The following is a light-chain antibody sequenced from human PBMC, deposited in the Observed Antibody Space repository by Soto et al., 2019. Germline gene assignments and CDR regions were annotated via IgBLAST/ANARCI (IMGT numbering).Light chain of an antibody. V-gene: IGKV3-20*01. CDR3: QQYGSPPWT. J-gene: IGKJ1*01. CDR2: GAS. CDR1: QSVSNNY. Sequence: EIVLTQSPDTLSLSPGEGATLSCRASQSVSNNYLLWYQQKPGQAPRPLVYGASTRAPGIPDRFSGSGSGTDFTLTISRLEPEDFAVYYCQQYGSPPWTFGQGTKGEIK.